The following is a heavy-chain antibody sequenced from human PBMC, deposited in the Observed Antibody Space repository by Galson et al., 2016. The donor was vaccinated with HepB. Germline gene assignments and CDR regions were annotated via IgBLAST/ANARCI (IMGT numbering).Heavy chain of an antibody. CDR2: IIPIFPTA. CDR1: GGTFGSYA. Sequence: SVKVSCKASGGTFGSYAISWVRQAPGQGLEWMGGIIPIFPTANYAQKFRGRVTITADKSTSTAYLELSSLRSEDTAMYYCARNLRDYYHSSGYFDAFDIWGQGTMVTVSS. V-gene: IGHV1-69*06. CDR3: ARNLRDYYHSSGYFDAFDI. D-gene: IGHD3-22*01. J-gene: IGHJ3*02.